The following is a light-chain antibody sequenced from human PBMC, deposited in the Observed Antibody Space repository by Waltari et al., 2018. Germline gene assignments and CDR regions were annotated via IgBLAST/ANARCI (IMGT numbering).Light chain of an antibody. Sequence: DIVLTQSPATLSLSPGARATLSCRASQSVGTYLSGYQQKPGQAPRLLIYDASNRATGIPARFRGSGSGTDFTLTISSLEPEDFAVYYCQQRSNWPPITFGQGTRLELK. CDR2: DAS. V-gene: IGKV3-11*01. CDR1: QSVGTY. CDR3: QQRSNWPPIT. J-gene: IGKJ5*01.